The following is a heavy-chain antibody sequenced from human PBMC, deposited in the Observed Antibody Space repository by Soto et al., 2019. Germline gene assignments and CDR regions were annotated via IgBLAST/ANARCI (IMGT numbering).Heavy chain of an antibody. CDR3: AKAVGSYGNFDY. D-gene: IGHD5-18*01. CDR1: GFTFDDYT. CDR2: ISWNSGST. J-gene: IGHJ4*02. Sequence: PGGSLRLSCAASGFTFDDYTMHWVRQAPGKGLEWVSGISWNSGSTGYADSVKGRFTISRDNAKNSLYLQMNSLRAEDTALYYCAKAVGSYGNFDYWGQGTLVTVSS. V-gene: IGHV3-9*01.